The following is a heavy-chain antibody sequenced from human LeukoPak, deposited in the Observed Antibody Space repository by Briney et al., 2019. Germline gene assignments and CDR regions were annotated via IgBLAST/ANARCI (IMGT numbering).Heavy chain of an antibody. D-gene: IGHD3-22*01. Sequence: GGSLRLSCSASGFTFDDYAMHWVRQAPGKGLEWVSGISWSSGTIGYADSVKGRFTISRDNAKNSLYLQMNSLRAEDTALYYCAKYTTYYYDSSGYLFDYWGQGILVTVSS. V-gene: IGHV3-9*01. CDR2: ISWSSGTI. CDR3: AKYTTYYYDSSGYLFDY. CDR1: GFTFDDYA. J-gene: IGHJ4*02.